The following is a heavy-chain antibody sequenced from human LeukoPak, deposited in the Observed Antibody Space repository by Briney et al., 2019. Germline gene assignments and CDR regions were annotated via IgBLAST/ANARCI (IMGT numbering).Heavy chain of an antibody. CDR1: GDSIRSSSYY. J-gene: IGHJ4*02. D-gene: IGHD6-13*01. CDR2: IYYSGIT. Sequence: SETLSLTCTVSGDSIRSSSYYWGWIRQPPGKGLEWIGSIYYSGITYDNPSLKSRVTISVDTSKNQFSLKLSSVTAADTAVYYCARHLEYISSWKGYYFDYWGQGTLVTVSS. V-gene: IGHV4-39*01. CDR3: ARHLEYISSWKGYYFDY.